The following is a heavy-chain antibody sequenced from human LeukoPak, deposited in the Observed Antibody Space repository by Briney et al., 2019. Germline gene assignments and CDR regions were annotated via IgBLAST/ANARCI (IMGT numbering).Heavy chain of an antibody. J-gene: IGHJ6*03. V-gene: IGHV3-23*01. CDR2: ISGSGGST. CDR3: AKGGEVGYYSEDYYYYMDV. CDR1: GFTFSSYA. D-gene: IGHD3-22*01. Sequence: GGSLRLSCAASGFTFSSYAMSWVRQAPGKGLEWVSAISGSGGSTYYADSVKGRFTISRDNSKNTLYLQMNSLRAEDTAVYYCAKGGEVGYYSEDYYYYMDVWGKGTTVTVSS.